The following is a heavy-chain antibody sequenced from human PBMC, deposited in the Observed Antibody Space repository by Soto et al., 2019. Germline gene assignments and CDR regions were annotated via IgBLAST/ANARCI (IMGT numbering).Heavy chain of an antibody. Sequence: QLQLQESGPGLVKPSETLSLTCTVSGGSISSSSYYWGWIRQPPGKGLEWIGSIYYSGSTYYNPSLKSRVTISVDTSKNQFSLKLSSVTAADTAVYYCARLVIAAAGYFDYWGQGTLVTVSS. V-gene: IGHV4-39*01. CDR3: ARLVIAAAGYFDY. D-gene: IGHD6-13*01. J-gene: IGHJ4*02. CDR2: IYYSGST. CDR1: GGSISSSSYY.